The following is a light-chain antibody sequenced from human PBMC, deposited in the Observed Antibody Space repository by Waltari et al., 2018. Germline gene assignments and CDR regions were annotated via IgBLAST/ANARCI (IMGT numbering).Light chain of an antibody. CDR3: QQYHSHPLT. J-gene: IGKJ4*01. CDR2: ASC. V-gene: IGKV1-16*02. CDR1: QDINNQ. Sequence: IQITQSPSSLSACVGDGVIITCRASQDINNQLAWFQQKPGQAPKSLIFASCRLQSGVASKFRGAASETTFTLTIDSLEPEDFATYYCQQYHSHPLTFGGGTTVDTK.